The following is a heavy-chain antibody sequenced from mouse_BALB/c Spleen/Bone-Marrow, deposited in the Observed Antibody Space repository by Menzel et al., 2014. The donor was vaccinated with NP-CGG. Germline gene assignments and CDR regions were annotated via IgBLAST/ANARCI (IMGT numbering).Heavy chain of an antibody. Sequence: VQLLQSGPELVRPGVSVKISCKGSSYTFIEYAMHWVKQSHAKSLEWIGVISTYSGNANYNQQFKGKVTMTVDKSSSTAYMELAGLTSEDSAVYYCTRGWMYDEVAYWGQGTLVTVSA. CDR2: ISTYSGNA. CDR1: SYTFIEYA. CDR3: TRGWMYDEVAY. J-gene: IGHJ3*01. D-gene: IGHD2-14*01. V-gene: IGHV1-67*01.